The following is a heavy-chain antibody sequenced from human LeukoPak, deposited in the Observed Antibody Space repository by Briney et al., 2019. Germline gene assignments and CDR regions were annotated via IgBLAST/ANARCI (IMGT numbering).Heavy chain of an antibody. D-gene: IGHD3-22*01. CDR2: ISAYNGNT. V-gene: IGHV1-18*01. CDR3: ARDSSGYHDAFDI. CDR1: GYTFTSYG. Sequence: ASVKVSCKASGYTFTSYGISWVRQAPGQGLEWMGWISAYNGNTNYAQKLQGRVTMTTDTSTSTAYMELSRLRSDDTAVYYCARDSSGYHDAFDIWGQGTMVTVSS. J-gene: IGHJ3*02.